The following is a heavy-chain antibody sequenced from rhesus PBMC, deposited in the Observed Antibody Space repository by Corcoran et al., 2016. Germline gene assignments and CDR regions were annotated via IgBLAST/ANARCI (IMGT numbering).Heavy chain of an antibody. CDR3: ARLAAAGTIHY. J-gene: IGHJ4*01. V-gene: IGHV4-122*02. CDR2: ITYSGST. CDR1: GYSISSGSY. Sequence: QVQLQESGPGLVKPSETLSLTCAVSGYSISSGSYWSLIRQPPGQGPEWIGDITYSGSTSYNPSLKSRVTISRDTSKNQFSLKLSSVTAADTAVYYCARLAAAGTIHYWGQGVLVTVSS. D-gene: IGHD6-31*01.